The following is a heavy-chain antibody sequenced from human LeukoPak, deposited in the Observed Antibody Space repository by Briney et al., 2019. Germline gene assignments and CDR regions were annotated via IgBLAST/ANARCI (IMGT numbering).Heavy chain of an antibody. D-gene: IGHD6-19*01. CDR3: ARVRYSSGWYVGWFDP. Sequence: GGSLRLSCAASGFTFDDYGMSWVRQAPGKGLEWVSGINWNGGSTGYADSVKGRFTISRDNAKNSLYLQMNSLRAEDTALYHCARVRYSSGWYVGWFDPWGQGTLVTVSS. V-gene: IGHV3-20*01. CDR2: INWNGGST. CDR1: GFTFDDYG. J-gene: IGHJ5*02.